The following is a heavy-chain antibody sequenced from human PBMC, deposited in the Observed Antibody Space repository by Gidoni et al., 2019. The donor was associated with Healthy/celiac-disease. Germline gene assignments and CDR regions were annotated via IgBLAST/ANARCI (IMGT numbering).Heavy chain of an antibody. D-gene: IGHD3-9*01. Sequence: EVQLLESGGGLVQPGGSLRLSCAASGFTFSSYATIWVRQAPGKGLEWVSAISGSGGSTYYADSVKGRFTISRDNSKNTLYLQMNSLRAEDTAVYYCAKDRPLRYFDWFGNYYYGMDVWGQGTTVTVSS. CDR2: ISGSGGST. CDR3: AKDRPLRYFDWFGNYYYGMDV. J-gene: IGHJ6*02. V-gene: IGHV3-23*01. CDR1: GFTFSSYA.